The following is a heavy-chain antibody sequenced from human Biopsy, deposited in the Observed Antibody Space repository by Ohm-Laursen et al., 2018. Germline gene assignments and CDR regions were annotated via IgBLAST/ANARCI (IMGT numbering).Heavy chain of an antibody. J-gene: IGHJ2*01. CDR1: GDSISWYY. D-gene: IGHD3-22*01. Sequence: SVTLSLTCTVSGDSISWYYWSWIRQPPGQGLQWLGYVYSTGGTGYNPSLQSRVTISVDTSKNHFSLRLRSVTPADTAIYYCARDRGYYADRTVPGYFDLWGRGTLVTVSS. V-gene: IGHV4-59*01. CDR2: VYSTGGT. CDR3: ARDRGYYADRTVPGYFDL.